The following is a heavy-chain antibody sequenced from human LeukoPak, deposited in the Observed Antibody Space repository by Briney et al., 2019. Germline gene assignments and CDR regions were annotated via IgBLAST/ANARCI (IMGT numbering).Heavy chain of an antibody. V-gene: IGHV1-46*01. J-gene: IGHJ4*02. D-gene: IGHD3-22*01. CDR2: INPSGGST. Sequence: GASVKVSCKASGYTFTSYYMHSVRQAPGQGLEWMGIINPSGGSTSYAQKFQGRVTMTRDMSTSTVYMELSRLRSEDTAVYYCARGDSSGYYYSYYFDYWGQGTLVTVSS. CDR1: GYTFTSYY. CDR3: ARGDSSGYYYSYYFDY.